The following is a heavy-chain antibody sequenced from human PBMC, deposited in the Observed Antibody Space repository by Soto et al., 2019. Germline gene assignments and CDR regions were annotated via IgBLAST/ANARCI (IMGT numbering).Heavy chain of an antibody. D-gene: IGHD3-3*01. CDR2: IYYSGST. CDR1: GGSISSYY. V-gene: IGHV4-59*08. Sequence: SSETLSLTCTVSGGSISSYYWSWIRQPPGKGLEWIGYIYYSGSTNYNPSLKSRVTISVDTSKNQFSLKLSSVTAADTAVYYCARSDYDFWSGYFDYWGQGTLVTVSS. CDR3: ARSDYDFWSGYFDY. J-gene: IGHJ4*02.